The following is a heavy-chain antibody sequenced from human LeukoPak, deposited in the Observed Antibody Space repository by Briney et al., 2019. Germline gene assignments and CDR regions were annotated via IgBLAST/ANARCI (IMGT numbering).Heavy chain of an antibody. D-gene: IGHD6-19*01. CDR1: GFTFSSYS. Sequence: GGSLRLSCAASGFTFSSYSMNWVRQAPGKGLEWVSSISSSSDYIYYADSVRGRFTISRDNAKNSLYLQTNSLRAEDTAVYYCATYTSEGSGWSEHAFDIWGQGTMVTVSS. CDR2: ISSSSDYI. CDR3: ATYTSEGSGWSEHAFDI. J-gene: IGHJ3*02. V-gene: IGHV3-21*01.